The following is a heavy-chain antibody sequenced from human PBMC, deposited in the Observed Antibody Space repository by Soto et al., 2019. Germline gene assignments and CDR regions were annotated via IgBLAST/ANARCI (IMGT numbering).Heavy chain of an antibody. D-gene: IGHD5-18*01. CDR3: TRENIENSDGLYDALDI. V-gene: IGHV1-2*02. CDR1: GYTFTDYY. CDR2: MNPKSGGA. J-gene: IGHJ3*02. Sequence: GALVKVSCKTSGYTFTDYYTHWVRQAPGQGLEWMGWMNPKSGGAYFAQKFQGRVTLTRDTSIGTAYIEVNSLTSDDTAVYFCTRENIENSDGLYDALDIWGQGTTVTVSS.